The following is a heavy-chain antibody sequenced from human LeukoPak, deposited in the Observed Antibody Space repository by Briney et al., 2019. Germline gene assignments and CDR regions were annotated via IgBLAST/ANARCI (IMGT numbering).Heavy chain of an antibody. Sequence: SETLSLTCTVSGGSISSYYWSWIRQPPGKGLEWIGYIYTSGSTNYNPSLKSRVTISVDTSKNQFSLKLSSVTAADTAVYYCARGVYSSGWSPWDFDLWGRGTLVTVSS. J-gene: IGHJ2*01. V-gene: IGHV4-4*09. CDR1: GGSISSYY. CDR2: IYTSGST. CDR3: ARGVYSSGWSPWDFDL. D-gene: IGHD6-19*01.